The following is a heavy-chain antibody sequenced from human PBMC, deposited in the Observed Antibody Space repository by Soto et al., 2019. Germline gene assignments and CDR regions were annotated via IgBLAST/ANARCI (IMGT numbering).Heavy chain of an antibody. D-gene: IGHD6-13*01. CDR1: GFTFSSYS. V-gene: IGHV3-48*02. CDR2: ISSSSSTI. J-gene: IGHJ6*02. CDR3: ASHTSGFGHSSSWYYYYYGMDV. Sequence: GGSLRLSCAASGFTFSSYSMNWVRQAPGKGLEWVSYISSSSSTIYYADSVKGRFTISRDNAKNSLYLQMNSLRDEDTAVYYCASHTSGFGHSSSWYYYYYGMDVWGQGTTVTVSS.